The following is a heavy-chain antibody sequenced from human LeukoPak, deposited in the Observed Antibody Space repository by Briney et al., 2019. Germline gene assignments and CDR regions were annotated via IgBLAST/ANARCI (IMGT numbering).Heavy chain of an antibody. J-gene: IGHJ4*02. D-gene: IGHD6-19*01. CDR2: ISYDGSNK. Sequence: PGGSLRLSCAASGFTFSSYGMHWVRQAPGKGLEWVAVISYDGSNKYYADSVKGRFTISRDNSKNTLYLQMNSLRAEDTAVYCCAKENIYSSGPDYWGQGTLVTVSS. CDR3: AKENIYSSGPDY. V-gene: IGHV3-30*18. CDR1: GFTFSSYG.